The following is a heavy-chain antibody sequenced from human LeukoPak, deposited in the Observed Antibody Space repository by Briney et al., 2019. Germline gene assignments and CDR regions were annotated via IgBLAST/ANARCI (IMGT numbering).Heavy chain of an antibody. V-gene: IGHV4-59*01. J-gene: IGHJ4*02. CDR1: GGSIRSYY. D-gene: IGHD3-16*02. Sequence: SETLSLTCTVSGGSIRSYYWSWIRQPPGKGLEWIGYIYYSGSTNYNPSLTSRVTISVDTSKNQFSLKLSSVTAADTAVYYCARVSSYDYVWGTYRLNYFDYWGQGALVTVSS. CDR2: IYYSGST. CDR3: ARVSSYDYVWGTYRLNYFDY.